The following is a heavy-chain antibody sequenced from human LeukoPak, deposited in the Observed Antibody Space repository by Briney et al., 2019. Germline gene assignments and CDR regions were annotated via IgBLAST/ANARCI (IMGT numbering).Heavy chain of an antibody. Sequence: GGSLRLSCAASGFTFSSYTINWVRQARGKGLEWVSSITSSSNYIYYADSVKGRFTISRDNSKNTLYLQMNSLRAEDTAVYYCAKRPQWELIGEVDPWGQGTLVTVSS. CDR1: GFTFSSYT. J-gene: IGHJ5*02. CDR2: ITSSSNYI. CDR3: AKRPQWELIGEVDP. V-gene: IGHV3-21*04. D-gene: IGHD1-26*01.